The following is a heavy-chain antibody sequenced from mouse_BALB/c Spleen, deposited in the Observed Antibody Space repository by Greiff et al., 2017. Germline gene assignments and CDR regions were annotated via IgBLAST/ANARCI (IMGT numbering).Heavy chain of an antibody. J-gene: IGHJ4*01. CDR3: TRGDGSAMDY. CDR1: GYTFTSYY. Sequence: QVQLQQPGAELVKPGASVKLSCKASGYTFTSYYMYWVKQRPGQGLEWIGGINPSNGGTNFNEKFKSKATLTVDKSSSTAYMQLSSLTSEDSAVYYCTRGDGSAMDYWGQGTSVTVSS. V-gene: IGHV1S81*02. D-gene: IGHD2-3*01. CDR2: INPSNGGT.